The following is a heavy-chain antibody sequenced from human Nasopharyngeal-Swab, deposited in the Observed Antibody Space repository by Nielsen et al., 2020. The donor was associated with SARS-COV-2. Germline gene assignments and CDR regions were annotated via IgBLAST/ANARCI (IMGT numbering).Heavy chain of an antibody. D-gene: IGHD1-26*01. CDR3: ARGGSGSYLPIY. Sequence: WVRQAPGQRLEWMGWINAGNGNTKYSQKFQGRVTITRDTSASTAYMELSSLRSEDTAVYYCARGGSGSYLPIYWGRGTLVTVSS. CDR2: INAGNGNT. V-gene: IGHV1-3*01. J-gene: IGHJ4*02.